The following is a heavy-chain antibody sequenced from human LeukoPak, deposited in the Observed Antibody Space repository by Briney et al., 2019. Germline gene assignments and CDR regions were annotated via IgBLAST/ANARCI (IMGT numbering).Heavy chain of an antibody. Sequence: SETLSLTCTVSGGTISRYYWSWIRQPPGKGLEWIAYIDYSGSTNYNPSLKSRLTITLDASKNQFSLKLSSVTAADTAVYYCARDRRRDLLHAFDIWGQGTMVTVSS. CDR2: IDYSGST. D-gene: IGHD1-26*01. J-gene: IGHJ3*02. CDR3: ARDRRRDLLHAFDI. CDR1: GGTISRYY. V-gene: IGHV4-59*01.